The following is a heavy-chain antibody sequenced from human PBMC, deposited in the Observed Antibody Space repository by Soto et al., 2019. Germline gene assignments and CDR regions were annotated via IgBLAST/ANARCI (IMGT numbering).Heavy chain of an antibody. D-gene: IGHD3-10*01. V-gene: IGHV1-8*01. CDR2: MNPNSGNT. CDR3: AREKRITMVRGVYNWFDP. Sequence: ASVKVSCKASGYTFTSYDINWVRQATGQGLEWMGWMNPNSGNTGYAQKFQGRVTMTRNTSISTAYMELSSLRSEDTAVYYCAREKRITMVRGVYNWFDPWGQGTLVTVSS. CDR1: GYTFTSYD. J-gene: IGHJ5*02.